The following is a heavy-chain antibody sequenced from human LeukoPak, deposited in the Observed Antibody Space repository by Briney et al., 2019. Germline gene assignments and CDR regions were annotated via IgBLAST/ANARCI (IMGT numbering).Heavy chain of an antibody. V-gene: IGHV1-2*02. Sequence: ASVKVSCKASGYTFTGYYIHWVRQAPGQGREWMGWISPDSGATNYAQKFQGRVTMTRDTSISTAYVELSRLRSDDTAVYFCASITAGSSWFDPWGQGSLVIVSS. D-gene: IGHD2-21*02. CDR3: ASITAGSSWFDP. CDR2: ISPDSGAT. CDR1: GYTFTGYY. J-gene: IGHJ5*02.